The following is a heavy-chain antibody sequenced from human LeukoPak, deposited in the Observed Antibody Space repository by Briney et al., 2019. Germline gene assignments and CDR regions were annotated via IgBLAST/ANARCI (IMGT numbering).Heavy chain of an antibody. CDR2: INHSGST. V-gene: IGHV4-34*01. J-gene: IGHJ3*02. Sequence: PSETLSLTCAVYGGSFSGYYWSWIRQPPGKGLEWIGEINHSGSTNYNPSLLSRVTISVDTSKNQFSLKLSSVTAADTAVYFCARDPQYSSSSDAFDIWGQGTMVTVSS. CDR1: GGSFSGYY. D-gene: IGHD6-13*01. CDR3: ARDPQYSSSSDAFDI.